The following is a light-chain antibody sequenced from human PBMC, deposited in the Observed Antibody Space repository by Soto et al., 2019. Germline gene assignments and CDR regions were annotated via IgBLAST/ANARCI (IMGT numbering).Light chain of an antibody. CDR2: EVS. J-gene: IGLJ3*02. Sequence: QSALTQPASVSGSPGQSITISCSGTSSDVGGYNYVSWYQQHPGKAPKLLIYEVSNRASGVSFRFSGSKSGNTASLTISGLQAEDEADYYCPSYTTTPPLGVFGGGTKLTVL. CDR1: SSDVGGYNY. CDR3: PSYTTTPPLGV. V-gene: IGLV2-14*01.